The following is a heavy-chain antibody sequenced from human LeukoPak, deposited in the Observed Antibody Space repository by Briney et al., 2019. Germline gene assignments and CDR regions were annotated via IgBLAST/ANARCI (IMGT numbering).Heavy chain of an antibody. D-gene: IGHD1-14*01. J-gene: IGHJ4*02. Sequence: GGSLRLSCAASGFTFSDNYMIWIRQAPGKGLEWVSYIDTSGSAMYYAVPVKGRFTISRDNARNSLYLQMNSLRAEDTAVYYCARGRKGYYFDYWGQGTLVTVPS. V-gene: IGHV3-11*04. CDR2: IDTSGSAM. CDR1: GFTFSDNY. CDR3: ARGRKGYYFDY.